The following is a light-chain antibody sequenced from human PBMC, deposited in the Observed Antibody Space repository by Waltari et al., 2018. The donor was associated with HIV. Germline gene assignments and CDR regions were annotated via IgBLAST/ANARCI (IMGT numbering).Light chain of an antibody. J-gene: IGKJ4*01. CDR2: ATS. CDR1: QSLGSSD. Sequence: EIVLTQSPGTLSLSAGERATLSCRASQSLGSSDLAWYQQRPDQAPSLLIYATSTRATGIPDRFSGSGSGTDFTLTISRLEPEDFAFYYCQQYGGSPLTFGGGTKVEI. V-gene: IGKV3-20*01. CDR3: QQYGGSPLT.